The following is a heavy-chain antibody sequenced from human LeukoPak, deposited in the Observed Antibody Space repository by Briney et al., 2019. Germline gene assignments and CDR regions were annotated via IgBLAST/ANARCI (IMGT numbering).Heavy chain of an antibody. CDR3: ARAVRRITMVRGAIRSAFDI. D-gene: IGHD3-10*01. V-gene: IGHV1-2*02. CDR1: GYTFTGYY. Sequence: ASVKVSCKASGYTFTGYYMHWVRQAPGQGLEWMGWINPNSGGTNYAQKFQGRVTMTRDTSISTAYMELSRLRSDDTAVYYCARAVRRITMVRGAIRSAFDIWGQGTMVTVSS. J-gene: IGHJ3*02. CDR2: INPNSGGT.